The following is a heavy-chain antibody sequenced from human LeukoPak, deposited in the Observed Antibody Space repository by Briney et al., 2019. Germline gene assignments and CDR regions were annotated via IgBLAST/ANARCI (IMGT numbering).Heavy chain of an antibody. CDR1: GFIFSNYG. V-gene: IGHV3-30*02. CDR3: SREAPEAFDI. J-gene: IGHJ3*02. CDR2: IRYDGNLQ. Sequence: GGSLRLSCAASGFIFSNYGFHWVRQAPGKGLEWVAVIRYDGNLQYHADSVKGRFTVSKDNFKDTLYLHMNGLRPEDSAVYYCSREAPEAFDIWGQGSMVTVS.